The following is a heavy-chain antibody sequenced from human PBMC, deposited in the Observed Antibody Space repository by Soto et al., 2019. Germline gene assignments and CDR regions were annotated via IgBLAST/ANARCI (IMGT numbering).Heavy chain of an antibody. V-gene: IGHV3-30-3*01. J-gene: IGHJ4*02. Sequence: PGGSLRLSCAASGFTFSSYAMHWVRQAPGKGLEGVAVISYDGSNKYYADSVKGRFTISRDNSKNTLYLQMNSLRAEDTAVYYCVRDSGYDFWSGYFDYWGQGTLVTVSS. CDR1: GFTFSSYA. CDR2: ISYDGSNK. D-gene: IGHD3-3*01. CDR3: VRDSGYDFWSGYFDY.